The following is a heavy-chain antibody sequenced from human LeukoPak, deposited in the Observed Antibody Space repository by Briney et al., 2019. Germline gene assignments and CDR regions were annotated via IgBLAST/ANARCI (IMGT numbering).Heavy chain of an antibody. D-gene: IGHD3-3*01. CDR1: GGSTSSYY. CDR2: IYYSGST. CDR3: ARLFWSDSHSFDF. J-gene: IGHJ4*02. V-gene: IGHV4-59*01. Sequence: TSETLSLTCIVSGGSTSSYYWSWMRQPPGKGLEWIGYIYYSGSTNYNPSLKSRVTISLDTSKNQFSLKLSSVTAPDTAVYYCARLFWSDSHSFDFWGQGTLVTVSS.